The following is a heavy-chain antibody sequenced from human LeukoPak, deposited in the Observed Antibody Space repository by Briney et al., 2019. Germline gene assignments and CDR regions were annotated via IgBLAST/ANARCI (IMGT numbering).Heavy chain of an antibody. V-gene: IGHV1-69*04. Sequence: ASVKVSCKASGGTFSSYAISWVRQAPGQGLEWMGRIIPILGIANYAQKFQGRVTITADKSTSTAYMELSSLRSEDTAVYYCAREQDYYDTQVFDAFDIWGQGTMVTVSS. CDR2: IIPILGIA. D-gene: IGHD3-22*01. J-gene: IGHJ3*02. CDR3: AREQDYYDTQVFDAFDI. CDR1: GGTFSSYA.